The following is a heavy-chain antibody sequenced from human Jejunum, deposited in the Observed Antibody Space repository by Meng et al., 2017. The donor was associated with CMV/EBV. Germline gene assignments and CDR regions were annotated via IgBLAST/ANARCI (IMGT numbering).Heavy chain of an antibody. J-gene: IGHJ4*02. CDR3: GMERVN. D-gene: IGHD1-1*01. V-gene: IGHV4-34*01. CDR2: ISHGGIT. CDR1: GGSLSPYY. Sequence: VHLQQWGAGLLNSSETLSLTCAGYGGSLSPYYWTWIRQIPGKGLEWIGEISHGGITNYNPSLKSRVTLLIDTSKNQFSLKLSSVTAADTAVYYCGMERVNWGQGILVTVSS.